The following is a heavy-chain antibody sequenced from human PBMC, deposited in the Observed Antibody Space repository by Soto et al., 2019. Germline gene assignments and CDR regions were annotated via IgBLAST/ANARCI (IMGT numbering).Heavy chain of an antibody. V-gene: IGHV4-59*08. CDR1: GGSISSYY. J-gene: IGHJ3*02. D-gene: IGHD3-16*02. CDR2: IYYSGST. Sequence: PSETLSLTCTVSGGSISSYYWSWIRQPPGKGLEWIGYIYYSGSTNYNPSLKSRVTISVDTSKNQFSLKLSSVTAADTAVYYCARLYGLEAFDIWGQGTMVTVSS. CDR3: ARLYGLEAFDI.